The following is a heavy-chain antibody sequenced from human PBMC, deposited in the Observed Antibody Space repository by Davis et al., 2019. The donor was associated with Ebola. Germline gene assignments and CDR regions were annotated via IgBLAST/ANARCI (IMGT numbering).Heavy chain of an antibody. D-gene: IGHD4-17*01. CDR3: ARDRDDYGDYGDY. CDR1: GGTFSSYA. V-gene: IGHV1-69*04. Sequence: SVKVSCKASGGTFSSYAISWVRQAPGQGLEWMGRIIPILGIANYAQKFQGRVTITAAKSTSTAYMELRSRRSEDTAVYYCARDRDDYGDYGDYWGQGTLVTVSS. J-gene: IGHJ4*02. CDR2: IIPILGIA.